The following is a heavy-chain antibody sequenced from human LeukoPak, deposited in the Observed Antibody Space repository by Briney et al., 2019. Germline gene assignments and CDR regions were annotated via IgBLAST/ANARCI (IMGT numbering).Heavy chain of an antibody. CDR2: ISRDSNDI. J-gene: IGHJ4*02. Sequence: PGGSLRLSCEASGFSFSSYSMSWVRQAPGKGLEWVPFISRDSNDIYHADSVRGRFTISRDNAKNSLYLQMSSLRADDTAVYYCARDLPAAVDWGQGTQVTVSS. CDR1: GFSFSSYS. V-gene: IGHV3-21*01. CDR3: ARDLPAAVD. D-gene: IGHD2-2*01.